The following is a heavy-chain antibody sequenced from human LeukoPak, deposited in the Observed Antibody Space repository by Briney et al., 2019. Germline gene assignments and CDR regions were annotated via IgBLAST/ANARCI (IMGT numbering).Heavy chain of an antibody. CDR3: ARRWGGSGSYYPYYYYYMDV. J-gene: IGHJ6*03. D-gene: IGHD3-10*01. CDR2: IYYSGST. Sequence: PSETLSLTCTVSGGSISSGSYFWGWIRQPPGKGLEWIGSIYYSGSTYYNPSLKSRVTISVDTSKNQFSLKLSSVAAADTAVYYCARRWGGSGSYYPYYYYYMDVWGKGTTVTVSS. CDR1: GGSISSGSYF. V-gene: IGHV4-39*01.